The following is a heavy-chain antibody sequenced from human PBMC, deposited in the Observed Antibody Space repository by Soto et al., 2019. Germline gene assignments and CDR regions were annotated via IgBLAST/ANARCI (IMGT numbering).Heavy chain of an antibody. CDR1: GFTFSSCA. CDR3: AKGRSYYYYYGVDV. Sequence: EVQLLESGGGLVQPGGSLRLSCAASGFTFSSCAMGWVRQAPGKGLEWVSDIIDSGASTYYADSVKGRFTISRDNSKRTLSLQMNSLIAEDTALYYCAKGRSYYYYYGVDVWGQGTTVAVSS. CDR2: IIDSGAST. J-gene: IGHJ6*02. V-gene: IGHV3-23*01.